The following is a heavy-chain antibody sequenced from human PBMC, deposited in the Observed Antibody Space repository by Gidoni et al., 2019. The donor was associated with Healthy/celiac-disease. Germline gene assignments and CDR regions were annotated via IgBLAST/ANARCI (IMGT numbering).Heavy chain of an antibody. V-gene: IGHV3-30*02. CDR3: AKEGIAAAGTVG. D-gene: IGHD6-13*01. CDR2: IRYDGSNK. J-gene: IGHJ4*02. Sequence: GKGLEWVAFIRYDGSNKYYADSVKGRFTISRDNSKNTLYLQMNSLRAEDTAVYYCAKEGIAAAGTVGWGQGTLVTVSS.